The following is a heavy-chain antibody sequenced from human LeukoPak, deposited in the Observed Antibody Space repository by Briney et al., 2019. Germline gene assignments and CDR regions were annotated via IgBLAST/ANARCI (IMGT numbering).Heavy chain of an antibody. CDR1: GFTFSSYA. D-gene: IGHD3-3*01. CDR3: ASYDFWSGYLYHDY. Sequence: PGRSLRLSCAASGFTFSSYAMHWVRQAPGKGLEWVAVISYDGSNKYYADSVKGRFTISRDNSKNTLYLQMNSLRAEDTAVYYCASYDFWSGYLYHDYWGQGTLVTVSS. J-gene: IGHJ4*02. CDR2: ISYDGSNK. V-gene: IGHV3-30-3*01.